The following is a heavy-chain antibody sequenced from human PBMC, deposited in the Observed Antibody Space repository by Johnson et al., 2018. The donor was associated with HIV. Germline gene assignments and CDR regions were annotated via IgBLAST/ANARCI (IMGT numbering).Heavy chain of an antibody. D-gene: IGHD6-13*01. CDR2: IWYDGSNK. V-gene: IGHV3-33*06. CDR1: GFTFSSYG. J-gene: IGHJ3*02. CDR3: AKALSSSWSDAFDI. Sequence: VQVVESGGGVVQPGRSLRLSCAASGFTFSSYGMHWVRQAPGKGLEWVAVIWYDGSNKYYADSVKGRFTISRDNSKNTLYLQMNSLRAEDTAVYYCAKALSSSWSDAFDIWGQVTMVTVSS.